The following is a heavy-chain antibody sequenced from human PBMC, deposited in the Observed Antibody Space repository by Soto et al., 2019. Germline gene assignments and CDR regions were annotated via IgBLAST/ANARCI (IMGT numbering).Heavy chain of an antibody. V-gene: IGHV4-59*08. Sequence: SETLSLTCTVSGGSISSYHWSWIRQPPGKGLEWIGYIYYSGSTNYNPSLKSRVTISVDTSKNQFSLKLSSVTAADTAVYYCVRTGYLGWFDPWGQGTLVTVSS. CDR1: GGSISSYH. J-gene: IGHJ5*02. CDR2: IYYSGST. CDR3: VRTGYLGWFDP. D-gene: IGHD3-9*01.